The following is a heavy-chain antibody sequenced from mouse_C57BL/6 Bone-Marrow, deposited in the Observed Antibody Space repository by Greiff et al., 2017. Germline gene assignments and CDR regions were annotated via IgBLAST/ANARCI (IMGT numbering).Heavy chain of an antibody. CDR2: INPYNGDT. Sequence: EVKLQESGPELVKPGDSVKISCKASGYSFTGYFMNWVMQSHGKSLEWIGRINPYNGDTFYNQKFKGKATLTVDKSSSTAHMELRSLTSEDSAVYYCARLSLLKDYWGQGTSVTVSS. CDR1: GYSFTGYF. V-gene: IGHV1-20*01. J-gene: IGHJ4*01. CDR3: ARLSLLKDY. D-gene: IGHD2-10*01.